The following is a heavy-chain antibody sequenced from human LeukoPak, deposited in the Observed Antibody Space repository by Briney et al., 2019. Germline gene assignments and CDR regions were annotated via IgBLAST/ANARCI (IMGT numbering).Heavy chain of an antibody. CDR1: GYTFTGYY. V-gene: IGHV1-2*02. CDR3: ARLDIVVVVAVLGAFDI. J-gene: IGHJ3*02. D-gene: IGHD2-15*01. CDR2: INPNSGGT. Sequence: ASVKVSCKASGYTFTGYYMHWVRQPPGQGLEWMGWINPNSGGTNYAQKFQGRVTMTRDTSISTAYMELSRLRSDDTAVYYCARLDIVVVVAVLGAFDIWGQGTMVTVSS.